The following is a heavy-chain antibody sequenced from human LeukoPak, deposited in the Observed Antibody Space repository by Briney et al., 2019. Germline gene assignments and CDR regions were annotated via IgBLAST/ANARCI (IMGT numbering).Heavy chain of an antibody. CDR1: GFTFSSYG. CDR2: TWYDGSNK. Sequence: GRSLRLSCAASGFTFSSYGMHWVRQAPGKGLEWVAVTWYDGSNKYYADSVKGRFTISRDNSKNTPYLQMNSLRAEDTAVYYCAKEGYSGSHYFDYWGQGTLVTVSS. J-gene: IGHJ4*02. D-gene: IGHD1-26*01. CDR3: AKEGYSGSHYFDY. V-gene: IGHV3-33*06.